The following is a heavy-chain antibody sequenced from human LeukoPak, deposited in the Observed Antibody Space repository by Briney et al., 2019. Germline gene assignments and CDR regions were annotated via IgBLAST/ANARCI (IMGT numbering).Heavy chain of an antibody. CDR2: IYPTGST. CDR3: ARAYSSSWYWNWFDP. D-gene: IGHD6-13*01. J-gene: IGHJ5*02. Sequence: SETLSLTCTVSGYSISSGYYWGWIRQPPGKGLEWIGNIYPTGSTYYNPSLKSRVTISVDTSKNQFSLKVSFVSAPDTAVYYCARAYSSSWYWNWFDPWGQGTLVTVSS. V-gene: IGHV4-38-2*02. CDR1: GYSISSGYY.